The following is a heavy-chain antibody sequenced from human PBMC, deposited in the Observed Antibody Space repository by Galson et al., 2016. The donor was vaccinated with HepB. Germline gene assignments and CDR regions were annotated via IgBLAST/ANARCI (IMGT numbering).Heavy chain of an antibody. CDR3: AKDSTNYFHGMGV. CDR2: ISYDGSHE. CDR1: GFTFSNYG. J-gene: IGHJ6*02. Sequence: SLRLSCAASGFTFSNYGMHWVRQAPGKGLEWVSVISYDGSHEYYADSVKGRFNISRDNSKNTLYLQMNRLRADDTAGYYCAKDSTNYFHGMGVWGQGTTGTVSS. V-gene: IGHV3-30*18.